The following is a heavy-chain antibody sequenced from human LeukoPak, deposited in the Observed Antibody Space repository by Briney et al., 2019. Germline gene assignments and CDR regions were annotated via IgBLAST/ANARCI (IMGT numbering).Heavy chain of an antibody. CDR2: ISSSSSYI. J-gene: IGHJ3*02. CDR1: GFTFSSYS. Sequence: GGSLRLSCAGSGFTFSSYSMNWVRQAPGKGLEWVSSISSSSSYIYYADSVKGRFTISRDNAKNSLYLQMNSLRAEDTAVYYCARASWQSAFDIWGQGTMVTVSS. CDR3: ARASWQSAFDI. V-gene: IGHV3-21*01.